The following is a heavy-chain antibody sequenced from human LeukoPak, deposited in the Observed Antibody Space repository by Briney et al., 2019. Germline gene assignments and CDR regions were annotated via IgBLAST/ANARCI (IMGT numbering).Heavy chain of an antibody. V-gene: IGHV1-18*01. Sequence: ASVKVSFKASGGTFSSYAISWVRQAPGQGLEWMGWISAYNGNTNYAQKLQGRVTMTTDTSTSTAYMELRSLRSDDTAVYYCARGSPLGAFDIWGQGTMVTVSS. CDR3: ARGSPLGAFDI. CDR1: GGTFSSYA. J-gene: IGHJ3*02. CDR2: ISAYNGNT.